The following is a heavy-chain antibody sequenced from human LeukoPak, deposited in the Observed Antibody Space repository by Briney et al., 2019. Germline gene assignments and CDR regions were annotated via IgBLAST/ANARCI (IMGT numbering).Heavy chain of an antibody. CDR2: ISAYNGNT. D-gene: IGHD5-24*01. CDR1: GYTFTGYY. V-gene: IGHV1-18*04. J-gene: IGHJ4*02. CDR3: ARDSGDGYNWFDY. Sequence: ASVKVSCKASGYTFTGYYMHWVRQAPGQGLEWMGWISAYNGNTNYAQKLQGRVTMTTDTSTSTAYMELRSLRSDDTAVYYCARDSGDGYNWFDYWGQGTLVTVSS.